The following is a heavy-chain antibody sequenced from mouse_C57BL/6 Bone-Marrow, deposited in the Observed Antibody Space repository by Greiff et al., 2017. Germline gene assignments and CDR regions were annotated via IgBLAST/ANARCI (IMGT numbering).Heavy chain of an antibody. V-gene: IGHV5-6*01. CDR2: ISSGGSYT. Sequence: EVKLVESGGDLVKPGGSLKLSCAASGFTFSSYGMSWVRQTPDQRLEWVATISSGGSYTYYPDSVKGRFTISRDNAKNTLYLQMSRLKSEDTAMYYCARHVIYYGSVYYFDYWGQGTTLTVSS. D-gene: IGHD1-1*01. CDR1: GFTFSSYG. J-gene: IGHJ2*01. CDR3: ARHVIYYGSVYYFDY.